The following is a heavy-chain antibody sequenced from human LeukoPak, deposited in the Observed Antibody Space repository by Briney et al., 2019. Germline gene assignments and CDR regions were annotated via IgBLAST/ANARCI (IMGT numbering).Heavy chain of an antibody. CDR2: IYHSGST. CDR1: GGSISSYY. J-gene: IGHJ4*02. Sequence: SETLSLTCTVSGGSISSYYWGWIRQPPGKGLEWIGSIYHSGSTYYNPSLKSRVTISVDTSKNQFSLKLSSVTAADTAVYYCARDLEPIAAAGIGYWGQGTLVTVSS. D-gene: IGHD6-13*01. CDR3: ARDLEPIAAAGIGY. V-gene: IGHV4-38-2*02.